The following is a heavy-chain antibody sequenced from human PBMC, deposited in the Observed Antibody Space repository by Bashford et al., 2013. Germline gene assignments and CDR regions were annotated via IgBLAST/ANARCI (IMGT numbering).Heavy chain of an antibody. CDR2: IDSGGRA. V-gene: IGHV3-53*01. CDR3: AREYYYSLDA. CDR1: GFTFSSYW. Sequence: GGPVRLSCAASGFTFSSYWMSWVRQAPGKGLEWVSVIDSGGRAYYADSVKGRFTISRDNSKNTLYLQMISLRAEDTAVYYCAREYYYSLDAWGQGTTVTVSS. J-gene: IGHJ6*02.